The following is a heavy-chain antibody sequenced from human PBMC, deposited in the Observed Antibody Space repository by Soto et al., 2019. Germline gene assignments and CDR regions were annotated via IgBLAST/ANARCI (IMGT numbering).Heavy chain of an antibody. CDR2: IYHSGST. J-gene: IGHJ4*02. D-gene: IGHD6-19*01. V-gene: IGHV4-4*02. Sequence: NPSETLSLTCAVSGGSISGTSWWSWIRQSPGKGLEWIGEIYHSGSTNYNPSLKSRVSISVDTSKNQFSLEIYSVTASDTAIYYCARDPGRAVALDWGEGTLVTVSS. CDR1: GGSISGTSW. CDR3: ARDPGRAVALD.